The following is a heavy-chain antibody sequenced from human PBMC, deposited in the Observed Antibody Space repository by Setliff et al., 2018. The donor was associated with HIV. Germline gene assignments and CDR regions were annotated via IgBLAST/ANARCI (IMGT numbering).Heavy chain of an antibody. V-gene: IGHV4-38-2*01. D-gene: IGHD3-10*01. CDR2: FYHSTT. CDR3: VSQYGSGSYLNY. J-gene: IGHJ4*02. Sequence: PSETLSLTCVVSGYSISSGYYWGWIRQPPGTGLEWSGSFYHSTTYYNPSLKSRVTISVDTSKNQFSLKLISVTVADTAEYFCVSQYGSGSYLNYWSQGTLVTVSS. CDR1: GYSISSGYY.